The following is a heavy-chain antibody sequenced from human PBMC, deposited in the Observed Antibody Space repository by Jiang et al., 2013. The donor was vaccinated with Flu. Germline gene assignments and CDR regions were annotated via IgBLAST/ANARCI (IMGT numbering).Heavy chain of an antibody. J-gene: IGHJ4*02. CDR1: GFTFSSYE. V-gene: IGHV3-48*03. Sequence: QLLESGGGLVQPGGSLRLSCAASGFTFSSYEMNWVRQAPGKGLEWVSYISSSGSTIYYADSVKGRFTISRDNAKNSLYLQMNSLRAEDTAVYYCARERSASGSSDFDYWGQGTLVTVSS. CDR3: ARERSASGSSDFDY. CDR2: ISSSGSTI. D-gene: IGHD1-26*01.